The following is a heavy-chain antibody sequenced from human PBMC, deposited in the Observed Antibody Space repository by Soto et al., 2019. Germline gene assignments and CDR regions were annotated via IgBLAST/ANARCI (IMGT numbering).Heavy chain of an antibody. CDR2: IYYSGST. D-gene: IGHD3-16*02. CDR1: GGSISSSSYY. V-gene: IGHV4-39*01. J-gene: IGHJ4*02. CDR3: ASPRDYVWGSYRYNFDY. Sequence: PSETLSLTCTVSGGSISSSSYYWGWIRQPPGKGLEWIGSIYYSGSTYYNPSLKSRVTIPVDTSKNQFSLKLSSVTAADTAVYYCASPRDYVWGSYRYNFDYWGQGTLVTVSS.